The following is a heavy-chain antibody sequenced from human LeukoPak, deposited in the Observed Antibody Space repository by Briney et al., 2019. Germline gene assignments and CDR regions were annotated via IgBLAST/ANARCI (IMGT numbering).Heavy chain of an antibody. D-gene: IGHD6-19*01. CDR2: MWHDGGNQ. Sequence: PGGSLRLSCVPSGLSVSSYATHCVRQAPGKGLGWVAIMWHDGGNQTSTESVKGRFTISRDNSKNTLDLHMNSLRAEDTAMYYCARDRGPGGLAGACYWGQGTLVTVSS. J-gene: IGHJ4*02. CDR3: ARDRGPGGLAGACY. CDR1: GLSVSSYA. V-gene: IGHV3-33*01.